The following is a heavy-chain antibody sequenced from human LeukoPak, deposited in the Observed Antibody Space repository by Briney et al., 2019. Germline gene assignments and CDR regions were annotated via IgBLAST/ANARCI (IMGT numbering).Heavy chain of an antibody. D-gene: IGHD3-9*01. CDR3: ATANDILTGYYFGY. CDR2: FDPEDGET. CDR1: GYTLTELS. Sequence: ASVKVSCKVSGYTLTELSMHWVRQAPGKGLEWRGGFDPEDGETIYAQKFQGRVTMTEDTSTDTAYMELSSLRSEDTAVYYCATANDILTGYYFGYWGQGTLVTVSS. J-gene: IGHJ4*02. V-gene: IGHV1-24*01.